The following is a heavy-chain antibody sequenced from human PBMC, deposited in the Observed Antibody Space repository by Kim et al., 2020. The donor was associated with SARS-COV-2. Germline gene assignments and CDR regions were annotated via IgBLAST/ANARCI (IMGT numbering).Heavy chain of an antibody. Sequence: NKAQKLQGRVTMTTDTSTSTAYMELRSLRSDDTAVYYCARGTVTSIDYWGQGTLVTVSS. CDR3: ARGTVTSIDY. J-gene: IGHJ4*02. V-gene: IGHV1-18*01. D-gene: IGHD4-17*01.